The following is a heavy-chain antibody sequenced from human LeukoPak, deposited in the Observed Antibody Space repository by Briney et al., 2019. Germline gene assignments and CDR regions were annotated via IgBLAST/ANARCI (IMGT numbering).Heavy chain of an antibody. CDR3: ATLNGTGYSSGWYDDWFDP. CDR1: GGSISSYY. V-gene: IGHV4-59*08. CDR2: IYYSGST. J-gene: IGHJ5*02. Sequence: SETLSLTCTVSGGSISSYYWSWIRQPPGKGLEWIGYIYYSGSTNYNPSLKSRVTISVATSKNQFSLQLSYVPAADTAVYYCATLNGTGYSSGWYDDWFDPRGQRTLVTVSS. D-gene: IGHD6-19*01.